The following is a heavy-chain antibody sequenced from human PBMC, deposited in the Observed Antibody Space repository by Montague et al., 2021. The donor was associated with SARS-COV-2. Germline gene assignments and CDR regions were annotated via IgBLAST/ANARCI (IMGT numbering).Heavy chain of an antibody. J-gene: IGHJ6*02. CDR1: GCSISSGSHY. V-gene: IGHV4-61*02. CDR2: IDTSGNT. CDR3: ARRIDYYGIDV. Sequence: TCTVSGCSISSGSHYWSCIRQPAGKGLEWIGRIDTSGNTKYISSLKSRVTISVDTSKNQFSLKLSSVTAADTAVYYCARRIDYYGIDVWGQGTTVTVSS. D-gene: IGHD1-26*01.